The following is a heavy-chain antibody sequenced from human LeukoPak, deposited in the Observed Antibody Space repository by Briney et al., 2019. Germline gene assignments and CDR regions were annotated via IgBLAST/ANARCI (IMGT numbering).Heavy chain of an antibody. CDR1: GFTFSDSG. Sequence: GGSLRLSCAASGFTFSDSGMHWVRQAPGKGLEWVAFIRYDGSDKYYADSVKGRFTISRDNSKNALLQMSSLIPEDTAVYYYAKNPPRVNLYAFDIWGQGTMVTVSS. V-gene: IGHV3-30*02. CDR3: AKNPPRVNLYAFDI. CDR2: IRYDGSDK. J-gene: IGHJ3*02.